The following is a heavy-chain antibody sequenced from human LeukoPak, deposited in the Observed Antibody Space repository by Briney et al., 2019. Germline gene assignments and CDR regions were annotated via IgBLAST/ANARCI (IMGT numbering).Heavy chain of an antibody. D-gene: IGHD3-10*01. J-gene: IGHJ6*02. CDR3: ARHSGGMVRGVIITHYYYGMDV. V-gene: IGHV5-51*01. CDR1: GYSFTRFW. Sequence: KRGESLKISCKGSGYSFTRFWIGWVRQMPGKGLEWMGIIYPGDSDTRYSPSFQGQVTISADKSISTAYLQWSSLKASDTAMYYCARHSGGMVRGVIITHYYYGMDVWGQGTTVTVSS. CDR2: IYPGDSDT.